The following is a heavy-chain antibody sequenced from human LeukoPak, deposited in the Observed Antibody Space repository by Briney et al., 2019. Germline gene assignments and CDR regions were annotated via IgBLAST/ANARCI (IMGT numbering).Heavy chain of an antibody. V-gene: IGHV3-30-3*01. D-gene: IGHD6-19*01. Sequence: GGSLRLSCAASGFTFSSYAMHWVRQAPGKGLEWVAVISYDGSNKYYADSVKGRFTISRDNSKNTLYLQTNSLRAEDTAVYYCARDRSSGLDYWGQGTLVTVSS. CDR2: ISYDGSNK. CDR3: ARDRSSGLDY. J-gene: IGHJ4*02. CDR1: GFTFSSYA.